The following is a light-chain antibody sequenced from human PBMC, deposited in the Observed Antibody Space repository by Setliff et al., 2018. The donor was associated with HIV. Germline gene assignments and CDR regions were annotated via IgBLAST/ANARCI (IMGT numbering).Light chain of an antibody. J-gene: IGLJ1*01. Sequence: QSALTQPASVSGSPGQSITISCTGASSDAGDYNYFSWYQQHPGKAPKLMIYGVTNRPSGISNRFSGSKSGDTASLTISGLQAEDEADYYCSSYTSSDTPYVFGTGTKGTVL. CDR1: SSDAGDYNY. CDR3: SSYTSSDTPYV. V-gene: IGLV2-14*01. CDR2: GVT.